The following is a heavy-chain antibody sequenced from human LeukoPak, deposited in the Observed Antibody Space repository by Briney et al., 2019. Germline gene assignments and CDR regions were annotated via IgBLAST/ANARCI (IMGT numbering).Heavy chain of an antibody. D-gene: IGHD2-15*01. CDR2: IYTSGST. V-gene: IGHV4-4*09. CDR1: GGSISSYY. Sequence: SETLSLTCTVSGGSISSYYWSWIRQPPGKGLEWIGYIYTSGSTNYNPSLKSRVTISVDTSKNQFSLKLSSVTAADTAVYYCASHPRFCSGGSCYEGLVVDWSDPWGQEPLATV. J-gene: IGHJ5*02. CDR3: ASHPRFCSGGSCYEGLVVDWSDP.